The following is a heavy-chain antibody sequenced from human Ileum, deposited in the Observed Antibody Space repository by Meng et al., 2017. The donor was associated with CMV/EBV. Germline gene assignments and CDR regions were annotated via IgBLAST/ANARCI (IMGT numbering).Heavy chain of an antibody. D-gene: IGHD3-16*01. CDR3: AKDAAGGS. CDR2: IRYDASTK. V-gene: IGHV3-30*02. CDR1: GILLSSYG. J-gene: IGHJ4*02. Sequence: GGSLRLSCAASGILLSSYGIHWVRQAPGEGLEWVAFIRYDASTKYYADFVKGRFTISRDNPKNMVYLQMNSLRVEDTAVYYCAKDAAGGSWGQGTLVTVSS.